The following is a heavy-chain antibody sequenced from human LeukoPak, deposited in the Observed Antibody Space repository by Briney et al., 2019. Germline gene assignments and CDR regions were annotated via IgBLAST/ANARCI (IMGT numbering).Heavy chain of an antibody. V-gene: IGHV3-33*06. Sequence: PGGSLRLSCAASGFPFSGSGMHWVRQAPGKGLEWVAVIWYDGSHQYYADSVKGRFTISRDNSKNTLDLQMNSLRVEDTAVYYCAKDVDAAAGTHLDYWGQGTLVTVSS. CDR1: GFPFSGSG. CDR3: AKDVDAAAGTHLDY. J-gene: IGHJ4*02. CDR2: IWYDGSHQ. D-gene: IGHD6-13*01.